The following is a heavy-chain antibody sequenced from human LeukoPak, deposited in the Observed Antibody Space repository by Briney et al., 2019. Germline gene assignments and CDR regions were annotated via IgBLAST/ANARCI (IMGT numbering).Heavy chain of an antibody. CDR3: ARGRRSGISAFDI. CDR1: GFTFSSYE. D-gene: IGHD3-3*02. J-gene: IGHJ3*02. Sequence: PGGSLRLSCAASGFTFSSYEMNWVRQAPGKGLEWVSYISSSGSTIYYADSVKGRFTISRDNAKNSLFLQMNSLRAEDTAVYYCARGRRSGISAFDIWSQGTMVTVSS. CDR2: ISSSGSTI. V-gene: IGHV3-48*03.